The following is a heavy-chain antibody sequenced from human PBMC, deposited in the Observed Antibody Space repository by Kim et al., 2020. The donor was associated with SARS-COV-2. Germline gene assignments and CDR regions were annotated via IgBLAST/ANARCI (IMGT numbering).Heavy chain of an antibody. D-gene: IGHD2-2*01. V-gene: IGHV4-30-2*01. CDR1: GGSISSGGYS. CDR3: ARQLGYCSSTSCYAWF. Sequence: SETLSLTCAVSGGSISSGGYSWSWIRQPPGKGLEWIGYIYYSGSTYYNPSLKSRVTISVDRSKNQFSLKLSSVTAADTAVYYCARQLGYCSSTSCYAWF. CDR2: IYYSGST. J-gene: IGHJ5*01.